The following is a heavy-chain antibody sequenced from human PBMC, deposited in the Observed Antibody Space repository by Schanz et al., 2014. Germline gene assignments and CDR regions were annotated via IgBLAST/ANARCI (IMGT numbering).Heavy chain of an antibody. CDR1: GFSFSSYA. CDR2: IGTSGGT. Sequence: EVQLLESGGGLVEPGGSLRLSCAASGFSFSSYAMGWVRQARGKGLEWVSTIGTSGGTNYAESVKGRFTISGDSSKYTVYLQMNSLRADDTAVYYCAKGPYYYYYMDVWGNGTTVTVSS. CDR3: AKGPYYYYYMDV. V-gene: IGHV3-23*01. J-gene: IGHJ6*03.